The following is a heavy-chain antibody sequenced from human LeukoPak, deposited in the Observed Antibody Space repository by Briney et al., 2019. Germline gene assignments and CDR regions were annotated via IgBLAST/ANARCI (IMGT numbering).Heavy chain of an antibody. CDR2: IYYSGST. CDR1: GGSISSGSYY. Sequence: PLETLSLTCTVSGGSISSGSYYWSWIRQPPGKGLEWIGYIYYSGSTNYNPSLKSRVTISVDTSKNQFSLKLSSVTAADTAVYYCAREVTYCGGDCYLLGAFDIWGQGTMVTVSS. V-gene: IGHV4-61*01. CDR3: AREVTYCGGDCYLLGAFDI. J-gene: IGHJ3*02. D-gene: IGHD2-21*01.